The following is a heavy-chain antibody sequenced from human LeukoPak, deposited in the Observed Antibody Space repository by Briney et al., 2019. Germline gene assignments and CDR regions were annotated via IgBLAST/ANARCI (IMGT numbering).Heavy chain of an antibody. D-gene: IGHD3-3*01. J-gene: IGHJ6*03. CDR2: INSDGSST. CDR1: GFIFSSYW. V-gene: IGHV3-74*01. CDR3: ASLPDLYDFWSGYYNYYYYMDV. Sequence: GGSLRLSCAASGFIFSSYWMHWVRQAPGKGLVWVSRINSDGSSTNYADSVKGRFTISRDNAKNTLYLQMNSLRGEDTAVYYCASLPDLYDFWSGYYNYYYYMDVWGKGTTVTVSS.